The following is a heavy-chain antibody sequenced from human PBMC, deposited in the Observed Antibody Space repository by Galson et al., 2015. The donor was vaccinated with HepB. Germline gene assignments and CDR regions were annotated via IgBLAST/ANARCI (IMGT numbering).Heavy chain of an antibody. D-gene: IGHD2-2*01. J-gene: IGHJ6*02. CDR1: GYSFTSYY. V-gene: IGHV1-46*01. CDR3: ARADVPVPATIISPIRDYYGMDV. Sequence: SVKVSCKASGYSFTSYYLHWVRQAPGQGLDWMGIINPGDGNTRYAQKFQGRVTMTRDTSTSTVYMELSSLKSEDTAVYYCARADVPVPATIISPIRDYYGMDVWGQGTTVTVSS. CDR2: INPGDGNT.